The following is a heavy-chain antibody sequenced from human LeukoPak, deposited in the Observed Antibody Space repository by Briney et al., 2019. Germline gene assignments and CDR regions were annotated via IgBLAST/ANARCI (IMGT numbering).Heavy chain of an antibody. CDR2: INHSGST. Sequence: SETLSLTCAVYGGSFSGYYWSWIRQPPGKGLEWIGEINHSGSTNYNPSLKSRVPISVDTSKNQFSLKLSSVTAADTAVYYCARGRVLRYSDWPLAYFDYWGQGTLVTVSS. CDR3: ARGRVLRYSDWPLAYFDY. D-gene: IGHD3-9*01. CDR1: GGSFSGYY. J-gene: IGHJ4*02. V-gene: IGHV4-34*01.